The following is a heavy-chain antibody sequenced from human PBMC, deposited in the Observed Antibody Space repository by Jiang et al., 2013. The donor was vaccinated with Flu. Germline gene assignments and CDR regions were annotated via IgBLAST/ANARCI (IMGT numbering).Heavy chain of an antibody. CDR3: ARLRGYSGYEYYFDY. V-gene: IGHV4-61*02. CDR1: GGSISSGSYY. D-gene: IGHD5-12*01. J-gene: IGHJ4*02. Sequence: GSGLVKPSQTLSLTCTVSGGSISSGSYYWSWIRQPAGKGLEWIGRIYTSGSTNYNPSLKSRVTISVDTSKNQFSLKLSSVTAADTAVYYCARLRGYSGYEYYFDYWGQGTLVTVSS. CDR2: IYTSGST.